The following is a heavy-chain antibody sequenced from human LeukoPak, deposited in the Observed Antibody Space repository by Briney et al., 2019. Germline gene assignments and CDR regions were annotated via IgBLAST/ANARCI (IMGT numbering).Heavy chain of an antibody. CDR2: IQYDGSKK. J-gene: IGHJ4*02. V-gene: IGHV3-30*02. D-gene: IGHD3-10*01. CDR1: GFTFSSNG. CDR3: AKDIGSYYDY. Sequence: GGSLRLSCVASGFTFSSNGMHWVRQAPGKGLEWVTFIQYDGSKKYYADSVKGRFTISRDNSKNTLYLEMNSLRAEDTAVYYCAKDIGSYYDYWGQGALVTVSS.